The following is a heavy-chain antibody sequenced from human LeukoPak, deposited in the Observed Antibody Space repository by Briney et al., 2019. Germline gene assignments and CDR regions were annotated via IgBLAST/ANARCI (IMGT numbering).Heavy chain of an antibody. V-gene: IGHV5-10-1*01. CDR1: GYSFSSYW. J-gene: IGHJ4*02. CDR2: IDPGDSFT. D-gene: IGHD2-8*02. Sequence: LGESLKISCKGSGYSFSSYWISWVRQMPGKGLEWMGRIDPGDSFTKYRPSLEGRVTISVDKSLSTVYLQWSSLKASDTAIYYCARDGGGVSSWVSHWGQGTLVTVSS. CDR3: ARDGGGVSSWVSH.